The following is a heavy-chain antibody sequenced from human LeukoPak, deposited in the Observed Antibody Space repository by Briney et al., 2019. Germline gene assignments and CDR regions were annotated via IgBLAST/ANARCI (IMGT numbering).Heavy chain of an antibody. J-gene: IGHJ4*02. Sequence: GGSLRLSCAASGFTFSSYGMSWVRQAPGKGLEWVSAISGSGGSTYYADSVKGRFTISRDNSKNTLYLQMNSLRAEDTAVYYCAKGSYYDILTGYFHFDYWGQGTLVTVSS. CDR2: ISGSGGST. V-gene: IGHV3-23*01. D-gene: IGHD3-9*01. CDR3: AKGSYYDILTGYFHFDY. CDR1: GFTFSSYG.